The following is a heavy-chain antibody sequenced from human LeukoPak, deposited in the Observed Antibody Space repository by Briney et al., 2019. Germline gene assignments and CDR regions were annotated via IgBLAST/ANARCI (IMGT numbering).Heavy chain of an antibody. CDR1: GFTFSTYA. D-gene: IGHD6-13*01. CDR2: ISSSGGTT. Sequence: PGGSLRLSCAASGFTFSTYAMNWVRQAPGKGLELVSFISSSGGTTYYADSVKGRFTISRDNAKNTLYLQMNSLRDEDTAVYYCARDLIAATGDAFDIWGRGTMVTVSS. J-gene: IGHJ3*02. V-gene: IGHV3-48*02. CDR3: ARDLIAATGDAFDI.